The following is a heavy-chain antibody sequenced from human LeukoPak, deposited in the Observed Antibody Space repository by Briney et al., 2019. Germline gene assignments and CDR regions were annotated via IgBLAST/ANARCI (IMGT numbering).Heavy chain of an antibody. CDR3: ARDRYGDYDFDY. CDR2: INHNGNVN. D-gene: IGHD4-17*01. V-gene: IGHV3-7*01. J-gene: IGHJ4*02. Sequence: GGSLRLSCAASGFTFSSYWMNWARQAPGKGLEWVASINHNGNVNYYVDSVKGRFTISRDNAKNSLYLQMNSLRDDDTAVYYCARDRYGDYDFDYWGQGTLVTVSS. CDR1: GFTFSSYW.